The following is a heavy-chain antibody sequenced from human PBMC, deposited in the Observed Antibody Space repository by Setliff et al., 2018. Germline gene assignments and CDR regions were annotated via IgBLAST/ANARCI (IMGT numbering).Heavy chain of an antibody. Sequence: LRLSCKTSGFTFNDYRMHWVRQAPGKGLEWVAVIWDDGGNKYHADSVKGRFTISRDNSKNTLYLQMNSLRPDDTAVYYCARTCSGSGCYAGLESWGQGTPVTVSS. V-gene: IGHV3-33*01. D-gene: IGHD2-15*01. CDR3: ARTCSGSGCYAGLES. J-gene: IGHJ4*02. CDR2: IWDDGGNK. CDR1: GFTFNDYR.